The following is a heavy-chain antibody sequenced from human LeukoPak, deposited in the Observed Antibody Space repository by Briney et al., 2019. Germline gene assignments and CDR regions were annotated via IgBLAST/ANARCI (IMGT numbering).Heavy chain of an antibody. CDR2: IYYSGST. CDR3: AREGYSYGPFDY. D-gene: IGHD5-18*01. V-gene: IGHV4-59*01. Sequence: SETLSLTCTVSGGSISSYYWSWIRQPPGKGLEWIGYIYYSGSTNYNPSLKSRVTISVDTSKNQFSLKLSSVTAADTTVYYCAREGYSYGPFDYWGQGTLVTVSS. CDR1: GGSISSYY. J-gene: IGHJ4*02.